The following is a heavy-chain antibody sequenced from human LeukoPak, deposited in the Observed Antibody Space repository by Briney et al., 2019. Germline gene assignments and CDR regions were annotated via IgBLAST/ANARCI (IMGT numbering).Heavy chain of an antibody. CDR3: ARGATGTTFDY. J-gene: IGHJ4*02. D-gene: IGHD1-1*01. CDR1: GFKFDDYG. CDR2: INWNGGST. V-gene: IGHV3-20*04. Sequence: PGRSLRLSCAASGFKFDDYGMSWVRQAPGKGLEWVSGINWNGGSTGYADSVRGRFTISRDNAKNSLYLQMNSLRAEDTALYYCARGATGTTFDYWGQGTLVTVSS.